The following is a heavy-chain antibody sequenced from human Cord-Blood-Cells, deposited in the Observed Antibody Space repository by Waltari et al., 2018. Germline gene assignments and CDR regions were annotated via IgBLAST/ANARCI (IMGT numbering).Heavy chain of an antibody. Sequence: VHLVQSGAEVKQPGESLKIAVTGSGYSSTSYLICWVRQRPEKGLEWMGIIYPGDSDTRYSPSFQGQVTISADKSISTAYLQWSSLKASDTAMYYCARLNFWAYSYGYFDYWGQGTLVTVSS. V-gene: IGHV5-51*01. CDR2: IYPGDSDT. CDR3: ARLNFWAYSYGYFDY. D-gene: IGHD5-18*01. J-gene: IGHJ4*02. CDR1: GYSSTSYL.